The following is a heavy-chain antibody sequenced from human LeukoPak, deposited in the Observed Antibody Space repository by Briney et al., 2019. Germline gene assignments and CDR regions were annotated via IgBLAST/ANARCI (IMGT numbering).Heavy chain of an antibody. D-gene: IGHD6-6*01. J-gene: IGHJ4*02. CDR3: ARECSSSSGDY. CDR1: GFTYRNYW. V-gene: IGHV3-7*01. Sequence: GGSLRLSCAASGFTYRNYWMSWVRQAPGKGLEWVANIKHDGSEKYYVDSVKGRSTISRKTSKNTLYLQMNSLRAEDTAVYYCARECSSSSGDYWGQGTLVTVSS. CDR2: IKHDGSEK.